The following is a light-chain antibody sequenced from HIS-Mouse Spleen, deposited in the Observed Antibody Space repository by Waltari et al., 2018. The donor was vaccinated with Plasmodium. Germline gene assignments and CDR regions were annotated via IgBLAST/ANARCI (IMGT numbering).Light chain of an antibody. V-gene: IGLV3-10*01. CDR2: EAS. CDR1: ALPKKY. Sequence: SYELTQPPSVSVSPGQTARITCSGDALPKKYAYWYQQKSGQAPVMVTYEASKRPSGIPEGFSGASSGKMATLTISGAQVEDEADYYCYSTDSSGNHRVFGGGTKLTVL. J-gene: IGLJ3*02. CDR3: YSTDSSGNHRV.